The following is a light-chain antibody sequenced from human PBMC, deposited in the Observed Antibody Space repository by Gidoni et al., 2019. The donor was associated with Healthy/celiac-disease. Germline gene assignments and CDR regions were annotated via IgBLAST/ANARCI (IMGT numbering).Light chain of an antibody. CDR3: QQSYSTSIT. V-gene: IGKV1-39*01. CDR1: QSISSY. Sequence: DIQMTQSPSSLSASVGDSVTITCRASQSISSYLTWYQQKPGKAPKLLIYAASSLQSGVPARFSGSGSGTDFTLTISSLQPEDFATYYCQQSYSTSITFGQGTRLEIK. J-gene: IGKJ5*01. CDR2: AAS.